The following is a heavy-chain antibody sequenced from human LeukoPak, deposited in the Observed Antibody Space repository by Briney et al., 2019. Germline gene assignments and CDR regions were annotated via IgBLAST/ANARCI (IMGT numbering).Heavy chain of an antibody. CDR2: IIPIFGTA. CDR3: ARHHDVDTAMYSPFDY. Sequence: ASVTVSYKASGGTFSSYAISWVRQAPGQGLEWMGGIIPIFGTANYARKFQGRVTITADESTSTAYMELSSLRSEDTAVYYCARHHDVDTAMYSPFDYWGQGTLVTVSS. V-gene: IGHV1-69*13. CDR1: GGTFSSYA. J-gene: IGHJ4*02. D-gene: IGHD5-18*01.